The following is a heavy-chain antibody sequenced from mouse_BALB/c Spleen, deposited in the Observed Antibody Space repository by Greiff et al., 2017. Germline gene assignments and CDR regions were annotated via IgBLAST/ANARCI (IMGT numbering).Heavy chain of an antibody. V-gene: IGHV5-6-4*01. J-gene: IGHJ2*01. CDR3: TREGVWFYYFDY. CDR2: ISSGGSYT. D-gene: IGHD2-10*02. Sequence: EVQRVESGGGLVKPGGSLKLSCAASGFTFSSYTMSWVRQTPEKRLEWVATISSGGSYTYYPDSVKGRFTISRDNAKNTLYLQMSSLKSEDTAMYYCTREGVWFYYFDYWGQGTTLTVSS. CDR1: GFTFSSYT.